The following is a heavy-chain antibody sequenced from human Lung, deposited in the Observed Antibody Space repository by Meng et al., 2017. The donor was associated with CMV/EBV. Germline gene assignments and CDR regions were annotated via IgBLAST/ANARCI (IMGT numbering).Heavy chain of an antibody. CDR2: INNDESRK. D-gene: IGHD4-17*01. Sequence: GGSLRLXCAASGFTFSRYWMHWARQAPGKGLVWVSRINNDESRKTYADSVKGRFTISRDSAKNTLYLQMNSLRAEDTAVYYCARERFDYGDYGLDYWDQGXLVTVSS. J-gene: IGHJ4*02. CDR3: ARERFDYGDYGLDY. CDR1: GFTFSRYW. V-gene: IGHV3-74*01.